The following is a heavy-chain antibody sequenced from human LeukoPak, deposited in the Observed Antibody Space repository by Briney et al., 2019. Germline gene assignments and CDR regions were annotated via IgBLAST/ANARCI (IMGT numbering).Heavy chain of an antibody. Sequence: GGSLRLSCAASGFTFSSYEMNWVRQAPGKGLEWGAYISSSGGIIYYPDSVMGRFTISRDNAKNSLYLQMNSLRAEDTAVYYCARDGRFDYSSSSYLDYWGQGTLVTVSS. V-gene: IGHV3-48*03. CDR3: ARDGRFDYSSSSYLDY. D-gene: IGHD6-6*01. CDR1: GFTFSSYE. CDR2: ISSSGGII. J-gene: IGHJ4*02.